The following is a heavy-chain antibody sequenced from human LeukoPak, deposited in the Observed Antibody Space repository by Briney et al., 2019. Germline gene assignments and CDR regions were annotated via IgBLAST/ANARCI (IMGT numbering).Heavy chain of an antibody. V-gene: IGHV4-4*07. CDR2: IYTSGST. J-gene: IGHJ3*02. CDR3: ARDPSSGAFDI. D-gene: IGHD1-14*01. Sequence: SETLSLTCTVSGGSICSYYWSWIPQPAGKGLEWIGRIYTSGSTNYNPSLKSRVTMSVDTSKNQFSLKLSSVTAADTAVYYCARDPSSGAFDIWGQGTMVTVSS. CDR1: GGSICSYY.